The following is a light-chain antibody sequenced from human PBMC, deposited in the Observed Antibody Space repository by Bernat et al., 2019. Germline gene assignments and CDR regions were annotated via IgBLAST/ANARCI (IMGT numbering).Light chain of an antibody. CDR1: RSDVGSHNR. J-gene: IGLJ1*01. V-gene: IGLV2-18*02. CDR3: SSYTRTSTCV. Sequence: QSALTQPPSVSGSPGQSVTISCTGTRSDVGSHNRVSWYQQSLGTAPKLIIYEVTNRPAGVPDRFSCSKSGNTASLTISGLQADDEADYYCSSYTRTSTCVFGTGTKVTVL. CDR2: EVT.